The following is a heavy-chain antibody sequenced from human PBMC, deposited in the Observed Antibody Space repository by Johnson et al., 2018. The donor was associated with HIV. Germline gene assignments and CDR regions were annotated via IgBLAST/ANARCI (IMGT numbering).Heavy chain of an antibody. CDR3: ARGRMGMNVAYLRGGGFDV. J-gene: IGHJ3*01. Sequence: QVQLVESGGGLVQPGGSLRLSCSASGFSVSSNYMSWVRQAPGKGLEWVAVISFDGSTKYHADYVKGRFTISRDNSNNTLYLQVTSLRVEATAVYFCARGRMGMNVAYLRGGGFDVWGQGTMVTVSS. D-gene: IGHD6-13*01. CDR1: GFSVSSNY. CDR2: ISFDGSTK. V-gene: IGHV3-33*08.